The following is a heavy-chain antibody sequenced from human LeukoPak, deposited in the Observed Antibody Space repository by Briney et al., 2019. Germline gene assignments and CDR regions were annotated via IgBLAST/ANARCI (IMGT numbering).Heavy chain of an antibody. CDR1: GFTFSSSA. J-gene: IGHJ4*02. CDR2: ISGSGGST. D-gene: IGHD6-6*01. V-gene: IGHV3-23*01. CDR3: AKDGGIAARLTDY. Sequence: PGGSLRPSCAASGFTFSSSAMSWVRQAPGKGLEWVSAISGSGGSTYYADSVKGRFTISRDNSKNTLYLQMNSLRAEDTALYYCAKDGGIAARLTDYWGQGTLVTVSS.